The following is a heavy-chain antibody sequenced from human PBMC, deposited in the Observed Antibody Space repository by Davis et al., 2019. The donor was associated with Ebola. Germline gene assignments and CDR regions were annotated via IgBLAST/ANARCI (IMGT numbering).Heavy chain of an antibody. D-gene: IGHD4/OR15-4a*01. CDR1: GGSISSFY. V-gene: IGHV4-59*08. Sequence: SETLSLTCTVSGGSISSFYWSWIRQSPGKGLEFIGYIYYSGDTNYNPSLKSRVTISVDTSKNQFSLKLSSVTAADTAVYFCASGVAGGAKGAFDYWGPGTLVTVSS. J-gene: IGHJ4*02. CDR2: IYYSGDT. CDR3: ASGVAGGAKGAFDY.